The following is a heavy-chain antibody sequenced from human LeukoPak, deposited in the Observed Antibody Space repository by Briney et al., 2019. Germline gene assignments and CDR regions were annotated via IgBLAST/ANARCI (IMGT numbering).Heavy chain of an antibody. D-gene: IGHD2-15*01. CDR1: GFTFSSYS. Sequence: GGPLRLSCAASGFTFSSYSLNWVRQAPGKGLEWVSFISSSSITIYYADSVKGRFTISRDNAEKSLYLQMNSLRAEDTAVYYCARDRGGSYSPIDYWGQGTLVTVSS. V-gene: IGHV3-48*04. CDR3: ARDRGGSYSPIDY. CDR2: ISSSSITI. J-gene: IGHJ4*02.